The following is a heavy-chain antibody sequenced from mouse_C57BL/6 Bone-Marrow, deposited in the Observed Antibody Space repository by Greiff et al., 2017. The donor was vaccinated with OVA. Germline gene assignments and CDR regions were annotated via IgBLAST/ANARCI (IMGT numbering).Heavy chain of an antibody. V-gene: IGHV1-74*01. Sequence: VQLQQPGAELVKPGASVKVSCTASGYTFTSYWMYWVKQRPGQGLEWIASIHPSDSDTNYHQKFKGQATLTVDKSSSTAYMQLSRLTSEDSAVYYCAITGASAYWGQGTLVTVSA. CDR1: GYTFTSYW. CDR3: AITGASAY. D-gene: IGHD4-1*01. J-gene: IGHJ3*01. CDR2: IHPSDSDT.